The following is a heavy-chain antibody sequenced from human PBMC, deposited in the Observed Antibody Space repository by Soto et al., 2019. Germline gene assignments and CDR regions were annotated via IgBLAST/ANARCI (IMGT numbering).Heavy chain of an antibody. Sequence: SETLSLTCTVSGGSISSGGYYWSWIRQHPGKGLEWIGYIYYSGSTYYNPSLKSRVTISVDTSKNQFSLKLSSVTAADTAVYYCARDAGYDQLWFDPWGQGTLVTVSS. CDR2: IYYSGST. CDR1: GGSISSGGYY. J-gene: IGHJ5*02. V-gene: IGHV4-31*03. CDR3: ARDAGYDQLWFDP. D-gene: IGHD3-3*01.